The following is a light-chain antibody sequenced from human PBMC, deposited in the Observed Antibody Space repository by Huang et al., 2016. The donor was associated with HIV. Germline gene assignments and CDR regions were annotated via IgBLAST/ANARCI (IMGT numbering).Light chain of an antibody. Sequence: IVMTPSPATLSVSPGERATLPCRASQSISSNLAWYQQKPGQAPRPLIYGASTRATGIPARFSGGVCGTEFTLTSSSLQYEDVAVYYCQQYNNRYTFGQGTKLEIK. J-gene: IGKJ2*01. CDR1: QSISSN. CDR3: QQYNNRYT. V-gene: IGKV3-15*01. CDR2: GAS.